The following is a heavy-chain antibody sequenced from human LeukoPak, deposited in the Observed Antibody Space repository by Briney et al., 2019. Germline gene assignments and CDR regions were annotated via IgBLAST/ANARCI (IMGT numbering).Heavy chain of an antibody. J-gene: IGHJ4*02. CDR1: GGSISSNNYY. CDR3: ARQSSGWRFYFDY. CDR2: IYYSGNT. Sequence: PSETLSLTCTVSGGSISSNNYYWGWIRQPPGKGLEWIGSIYYSGNTYYNPSLKSRVTISADTSKNQFSPKLSSVTAADTALYYCARQSSGWRFYFDYWGQGTLVTVSS. V-gene: IGHV4-39*01. D-gene: IGHD6-19*01.